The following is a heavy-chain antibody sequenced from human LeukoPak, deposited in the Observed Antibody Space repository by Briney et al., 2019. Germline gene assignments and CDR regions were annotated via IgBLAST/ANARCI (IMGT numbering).Heavy chain of an antibody. D-gene: IGHD3-10*01. CDR3: ARPVLPWGYFDY. CDR1: GFTVSSNY. V-gene: IGHV3-53*01. J-gene: IGHJ4*02. Sequence: GGSLRLSCAASGFTVSSNYMSWVRQAPGKGLEWVSVIYSGGSTYYADSVKGRFTISRDNSKNTLYLQMNSLRAEDTAVYYCARPVLPWGYFDYWGQGTLVTVSS. CDR2: IYSGGST.